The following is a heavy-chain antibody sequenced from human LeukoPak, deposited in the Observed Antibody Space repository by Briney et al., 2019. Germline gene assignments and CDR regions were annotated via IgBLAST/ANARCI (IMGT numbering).Heavy chain of an antibody. V-gene: IGHV3-7*01. CDR3: AKPADCSSTTSCEGYFDY. CDR1: GFTLSSHW. CDR2: IKQDGSET. Sequence: GGSLRLSCAASGFTLSSHWMGWVRQAPGKGLEGVANIKQDGSETYYVDSVKGRFTISRDNAKNSLYLQMNSLGVDDTAVYYCAKPADCSSTTSCEGYFDYWGQGTLVTVSS. D-gene: IGHD2-2*01. J-gene: IGHJ4*02.